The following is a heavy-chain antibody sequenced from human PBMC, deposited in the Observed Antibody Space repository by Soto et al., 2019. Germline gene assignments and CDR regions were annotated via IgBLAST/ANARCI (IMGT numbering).Heavy chain of an antibody. CDR3: ARVPDDYSNHMDY. D-gene: IGHD4-4*01. J-gene: IGHJ4*02. CDR2: IIPILGIA. Sequence: ASVKVSCKASGGTFSSYTISWVRQAPGQGLEWMGRIIPILGIANYAQKFQGRVTITADKSTSTAYMELSSLRSEDTAVYYCARVPDDYSNHMDYWGQGTLVTVSS. CDR1: GGTFSSYT. V-gene: IGHV1-69*02.